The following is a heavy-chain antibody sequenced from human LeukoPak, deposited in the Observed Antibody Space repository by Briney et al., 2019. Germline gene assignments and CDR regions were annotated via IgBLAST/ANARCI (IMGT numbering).Heavy chain of an antibody. V-gene: IGHV4-31*03. D-gene: IGHD2-21*02. CDR2: ISHSGNT. J-gene: IGHJ5*02. CDR3: ARARDVCGGGCPEVANWFDP. CDR1: GGSIRSSGHY. Sequence: SETLSLTCTVSGGSIRSSGHYWTWIRQHPEKGLEWIGYISHSGNTYYNPSLKTRISISLGTSSNHFSLRLSSVTAADTAVYYCARARDVCGGGCPEVANWFDPWGQGTLVTVSS.